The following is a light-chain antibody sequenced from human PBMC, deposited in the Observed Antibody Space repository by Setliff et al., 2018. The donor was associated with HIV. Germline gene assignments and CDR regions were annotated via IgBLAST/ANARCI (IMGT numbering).Light chain of an antibody. V-gene: IGLV2-11*01. J-gene: IGLJ1*01. CDR2: DVT. CDR3: CSYAGRYGSSYV. Sequence: QSALAQPRSVSGSPGQSVTISRTGTSSDVGGYNYVSWFQHHPGKAPKLMIYDVTKRPSGVPDRFSGSKSGNTASLTISGLQAEDEADYYCCSYAGRYGSSYVFATGTKGTVL. CDR1: SSDVGGYNY.